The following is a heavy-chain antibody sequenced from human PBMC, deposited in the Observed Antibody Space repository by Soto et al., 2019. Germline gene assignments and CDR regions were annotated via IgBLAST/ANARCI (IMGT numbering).Heavy chain of an antibody. D-gene: IGHD1-26*01. CDR2: VDPRTGGA. CDR1: GYAITAYY. J-gene: IGHJ4*02. Sequence: ASVKVSCKASGYAITAYYIHWVRQAPGQGLEWMGWVDPRTGGAIYAQKFQDRVTMTRDTSISPVYMDLSGLRSDDTALYYCARDDYGIYPYWGQGTLVTVSS. CDR3: ARDDYGIYPY. V-gene: IGHV1-2*02.